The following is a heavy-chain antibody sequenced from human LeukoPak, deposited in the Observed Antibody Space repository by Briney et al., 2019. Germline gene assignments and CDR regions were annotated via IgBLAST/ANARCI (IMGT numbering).Heavy chain of an antibody. D-gene: IGHD6-6*01. CDR1: GFTFSSYA. CDR2: ISGSGVYT. CDR3: ARDRGIYSSSWPRGP. Sequence: GGSLRLSCAASGFTFSSYAMSWVRQAPGKGLEWVSAISGSGVYTYYADSVKGRFTISRDNSKNTLYLQMNSLRAEDTAVYYCARDRGIYSSSWPRGPWGQGTLVTVSS. J-gene: IGHJ5*02. V-gene: IGHV3-23*01.